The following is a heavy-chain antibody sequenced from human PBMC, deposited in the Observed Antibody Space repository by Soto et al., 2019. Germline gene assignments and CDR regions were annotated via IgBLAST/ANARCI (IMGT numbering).Heavy chain of an antibody. V-gene: IGHV3-48*02. Sequence: EVHLVESGGGLVQPGGSLRLSCAASGFTFSSYSLNWVRQAPGKGLEWVSYITSSGTTVYYADSVRGRFTISRDNVKNSLYLQMNRLRDDDTAVYYFARGSSNWAYDLDFGGQGTLVTVSS. D-gene: IGHD6-13*01. J-gene: IGHJ4*02. CDR2: ITSSGTTV. CDR3: ARGSSNWAYDLDF. CDR1: GFTFSSYS.